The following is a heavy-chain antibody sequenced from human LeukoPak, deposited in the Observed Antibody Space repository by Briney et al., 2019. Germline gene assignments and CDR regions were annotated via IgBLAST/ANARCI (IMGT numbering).Heavy chain of an antibody. Sequence: GGSLRLSCAASGFTFRSYAMNWVRQAPGKGLEWVSAISASGGSTYYADSVKGRFTISRDNSKKTLYLQMNSLRAEDTAVYYCAKGVSYDILTGYDAFDIWGQGTMVTVSS. D-gene: IGHD3-9*01. CDR3: AKGVSYDILTGYDAFDI. V-gene: IGHV3-23*01. CDR2: ISASGGST. CDR1: GFTFRSYA. J-gene: IGHJ3*02.